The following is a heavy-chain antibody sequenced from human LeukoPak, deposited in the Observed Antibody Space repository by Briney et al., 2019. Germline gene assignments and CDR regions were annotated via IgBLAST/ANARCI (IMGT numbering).Heavy chain of an antibody. Sequence: PGGSLRLSCAASGFTFSSYGMHWVRQAPGKGLEWVAFIRYDGSNKYYADSVKGRFTISRDNSKNSLYLQMNSLRTEDTAFYYCAKGSAWTIMNPYYFDYWGQGTLVTVSS. V-gene: IGHV3-30*02. J-gene: IGHJ4*02. D-gene: IGHD3-3*01. CDR1: GFTFSSYG. CDR2: IRYDGSNK. CDR3: AKGSAWTIMNPYYFDY.